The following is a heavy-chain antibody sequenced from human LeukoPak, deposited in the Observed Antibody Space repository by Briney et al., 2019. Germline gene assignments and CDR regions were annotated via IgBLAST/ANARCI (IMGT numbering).Heavy chain of an antibody. CDR2: IHSNSGVT. CDR1: GYTFTDYY. V-gene: IGHV1-2*02. J-gene: IGHJ4*02. Sequence: ASVKVSCKASGYTFTDYYTHWVRQAPGQGLEWMGWIHSNSGVTVYSQKFQGRVTMTRDTSITTAYMELSRLTSDDTAMYYCTREDYWGQGTLVTVSS. CDR3: TREDY.